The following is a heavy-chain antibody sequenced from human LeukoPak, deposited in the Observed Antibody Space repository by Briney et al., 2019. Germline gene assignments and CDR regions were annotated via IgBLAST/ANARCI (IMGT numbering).Heavy chain of an antibody. J-gene: IGHJ4*02. CDR2: INTNTGSP. D-gene: IGHD4-17*01. CDR1: EYTFTNYG. CDR3: ARGETTVTIVH. V-gene: IGHV7-4-1*01. Sequence: GASVKVSCKASEYTFTNYGMNWVRQAPGQGLEWMGWINTNTGSPTYAQGFTGRFVFSLDTSVSTAYLQIGSLKAEDTAVYYCARGETTVTIVHWGQGTLVTVSS.